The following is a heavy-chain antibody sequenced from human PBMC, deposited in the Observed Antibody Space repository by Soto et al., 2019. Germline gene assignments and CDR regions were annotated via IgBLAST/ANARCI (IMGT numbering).Heavy chain of an antibody. Sequence: PGGSLRLSCAASGFTFSSYGMHWVRQAPGKGLEWVAVIWYDGSNKYYADSVKGRFTISRDNSKNTLYLQMNSLRAEDTAVYYCARAPTKGSWFDPWGQGTLVTVSS. V-gene: IGHV3-33*01. CDR3: ARAPTKGSWFDP. CDR1: GFTFSSYG. D-gene: IGHD2-15*01. J-gene: IGHJ5*02. CDR2: IWYDGSNK.